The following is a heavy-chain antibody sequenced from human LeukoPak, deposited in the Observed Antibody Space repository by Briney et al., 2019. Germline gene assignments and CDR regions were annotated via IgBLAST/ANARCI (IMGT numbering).Heavy chain of an antibody. V-gene: IGHV3-48*04. D-gene: IGHD6-19*01. CDR1: GFTFSSFS. Sequence: PGGSLRLSCAASGFTFSSFSINWVRQAPGKGLEWVSYISSSGGTIYYADSVKGRFTISRDNAKNSLYLQMNSLRAEDTAVYYCARDRAVAGNYWGQGTLVTVSS. CDR2: ISSSGGTI. J-gene: IGHJ4*02. CDR3: ARDRAVAGNY.